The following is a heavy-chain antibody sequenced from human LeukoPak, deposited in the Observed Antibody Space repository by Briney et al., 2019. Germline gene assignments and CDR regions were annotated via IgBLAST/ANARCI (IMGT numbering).Heavy chain of an antibody. CDR1: GGSISSYY. Sequence: ASETLSLTCTVSGGSISSYYWSWIRQPPGKGLEWIGYIYYSGSTNYNPSLKSRVTISVDTSKRQSSLKLSSVTAADTAVYYCARVFRITMVRGVIAGWFDPWGQGTLVTVSS. CDR2: IYYSGST. J-gene: IGHJ5*02. CDR3: ARVFRITMVRGVIAGWFDP. V-gene: IGHV4-59*01. D-gene: IGHD3-10*01.